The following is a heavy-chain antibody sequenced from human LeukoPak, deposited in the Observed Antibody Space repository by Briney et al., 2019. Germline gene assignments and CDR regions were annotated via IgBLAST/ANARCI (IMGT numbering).Heavy chain of an antibody. D-gene: IGHD3-10*01. CDR1: GGSISSYY. V-gene: IGHV4-59*08. CDR2: IYHTGTT. J-gene: IGHJ4*02. CDR3: ARAQTYGSGSYVDY. Sequence: KPSETLSLTCTVSGGSISSYYWSWIRQPPGQGLEWVATIYHTGTTFYNPSLKSRVTISMDTSENQFSLRLSSVTAADTAVYYCARAQTYGSGSYVDYWGQGTLVTVSS.